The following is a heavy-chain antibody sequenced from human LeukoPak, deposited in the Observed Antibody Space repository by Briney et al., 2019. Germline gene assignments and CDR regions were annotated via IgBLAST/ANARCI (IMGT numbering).Heavy chain of an antibody. CDR3: ARGGDIVVVPAAGEEFLDY. J-gene: IGHJ4*02. Sequence: GGSLRLSCAASGFTFSDYYMSWIRQAPGKGLEWVSYISSSGSTIYYADSVKGRFTISRDNAKNSLYLQMNSLRAEDTAVYYCARGGDIVVVPAAGEEFLDYWGQGTLVTVSS. CDR1: GFTFSDYY. V-gene: IGHV3-11*04. CDR2: ISSSGSTI. D-gene: IGHD2-2*01.